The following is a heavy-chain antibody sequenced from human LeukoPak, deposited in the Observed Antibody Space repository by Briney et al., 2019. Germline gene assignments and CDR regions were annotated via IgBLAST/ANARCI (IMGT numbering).Heavy chain of an antibody. Sequence: GGSLRLSCAASGFTFSDYYMSWIRQAPGKGLEWVSYISSSASTIYYADSVKGRFTISRDNAKNSLSLQMNSLRAEDTAVYYCARAPVYYYFDYWGQGTLVTVSS. V-gene: IGHV3-11*01. CDR3: ARAPVYYYFDY. CDR1: GFTFSDYY. J-gene: IGHJ4*02. D-gene: IGHD6-6*01. CDR2: ISSSASTI.